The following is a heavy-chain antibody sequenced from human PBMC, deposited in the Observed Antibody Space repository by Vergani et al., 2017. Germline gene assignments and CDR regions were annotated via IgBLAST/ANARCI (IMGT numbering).Heavy chain of an antibody. CDR2: IYYSGST. J-gene: IGHJ5*02. Sequence: QVQLQESGPGLVKPSETLSLTCTVSGGSISSYYWSWIRQPPGKGLEWIGYIYYSGSTYYNPSLKSRVTISVDTSKNQFSLKLSSVTAADTAVYYCARHSACFDPWGQGTLVIVSS. V-gene: IGHV4-59*04. CDR3: ARHSACFDP. CDR1: GGSISSYY. D-gene: IGHD2-21*01.